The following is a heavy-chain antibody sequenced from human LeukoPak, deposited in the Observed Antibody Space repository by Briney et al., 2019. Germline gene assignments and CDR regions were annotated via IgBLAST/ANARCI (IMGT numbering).Heavy chain of an antibody. V-gene: IGHV4-31*03. Sequence: SETLSLTCTVSGGSISSGGYYWSWICQHPGKGLEWIGYIYYSGSTYYNPSLKSRVTISVDTSKNQFSLKLSSVTAADTAVYYCANSANYGGNSGYFDNWGQGTLVTVSS. CDR1: GGSISSGGYY. D-gene: IGHD4-23*01. J-gene: IGHJ4*02. CDR2: IYYSGST. CDR3: ANSANYGGNSGYFDN.